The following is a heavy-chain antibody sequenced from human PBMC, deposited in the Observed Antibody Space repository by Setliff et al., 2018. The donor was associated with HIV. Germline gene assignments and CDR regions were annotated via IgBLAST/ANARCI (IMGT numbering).Heavy chain of an antibody. Sequence: GGSLRLSCAASGFTFSSYAMSWVRQAPGKGLEWVSTISGRGDSTYYADSVKGRFTISRDNSKNTLYLQMNTLRAEDTAVYYCAALSLRTNTVYGILSTRFDPWGRGTLVTVSS. CDR2: ISGRGDST. CDR1: GFTFSSYA. V-gene: IGHV3-23*01. CDR3: AALSLRTNTVYGILSTRFDP. D-gene: IGHD2-8*01. J-gene: IGHJ5*02.